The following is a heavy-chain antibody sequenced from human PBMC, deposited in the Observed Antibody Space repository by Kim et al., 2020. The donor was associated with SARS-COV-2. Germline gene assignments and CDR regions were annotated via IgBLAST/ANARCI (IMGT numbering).Heavy chain of an antibody. CDR2: IYPGDSDT. D-gene: IGHD3-9*01. J-gene: IGHJ6*02. Sequence: GESLKISCKGSGYSFTSYWIGWVRQMPGKGLEWMGIIYPGDSDTRYSPSFQGQVTISADKSISTAYLQWSSLKASDTAMYYCARHILSHGTGYYSYYYGMDVWGQGTTVTVSS. CDR1: GYSFTSYW. V-gene: IGHV5-51*01. CDR3: ARHILSHGTGYYSYYYGMDV.